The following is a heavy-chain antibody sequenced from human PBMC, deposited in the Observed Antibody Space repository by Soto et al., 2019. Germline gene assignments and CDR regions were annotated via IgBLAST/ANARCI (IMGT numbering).Heavy chain of an antibody. Sequence: PSETLSLTCAVSSGSISSSNWWSWVRQPPGKGLEWIGEINHSGSTNYNPSLKSRVTISVDTSKNQFSLKLSSVTAADTAVYYCARGLYCSGGSCYSYYYYMDVWGKGTTVTVSS. D-gene: IGHD2-15*01. CDR1: SGSISSSNW. V-gene: IGHV4-4*02. CDR3: ARGLYCSGGSCYSYYYYMDV. CDR2: INHSGST. J-gene: IGHJ6*03.